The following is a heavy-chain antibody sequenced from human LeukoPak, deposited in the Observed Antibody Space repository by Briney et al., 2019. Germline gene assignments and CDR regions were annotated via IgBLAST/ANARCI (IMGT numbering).Heavy chain of an antibody. CDR3: ASFAPYDVFDI. Sequence: GSLRLSCTASGFTFATYAMSWVRQAPGKGLEWVSTISNNGDNTYYADSVKGRFAISRDNSKNTLYLHMNSLRAEDTAVYYCASFAPYDVFDIWGQGTMVTVSS. CDR2: ISNNGDNT. CDR1: GFTFATYA. V-gene: IGHV3-23*01. J-gene: IGHJ3*02.